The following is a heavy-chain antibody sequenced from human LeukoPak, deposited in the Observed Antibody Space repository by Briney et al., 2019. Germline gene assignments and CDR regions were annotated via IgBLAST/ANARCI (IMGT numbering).Heavy chain of an antibody. CDR3: ARDRLAAAGDAFDI. V-gene: IGHV3-7*01. D-gene: IGHD6-13*01. CDR1: GFTFSSYW. Sequence: PGGSLRLSCAASGFTFSSYWMSWVRQAPGKGLEWVANIKQDGSEKYYVDSVKGRFTISRDNAKNSLYLQMNSLRAEDTAVYYCARDRLAAAGDAFDIWGQGTMVTVSS. J-gene: IGHJ3*02. CDR2: IKQDGSEK.